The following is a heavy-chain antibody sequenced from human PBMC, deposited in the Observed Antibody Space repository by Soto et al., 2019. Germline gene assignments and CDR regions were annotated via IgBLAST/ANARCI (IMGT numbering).Heavy chain of an antibody. CDR2: IYHSGST. CDR1: GYSISSGYY. J-gene: IGHJ2*01. CDR3: ARGRGTAPPTKYWYFDL. V-gene: IGHV4-38-2*01. D-gene: IGHD3-16*01. Sequence: PSETLSLTCAASGYSISSGYYWGWIRQPPGKGLEWIGSIYHSGSTYYNPSLKSRVTISVDTSKNQFSLKLSSVTAADTAVYYCARGRGTAPPTKYWYFDLWGRGALVTVSS.